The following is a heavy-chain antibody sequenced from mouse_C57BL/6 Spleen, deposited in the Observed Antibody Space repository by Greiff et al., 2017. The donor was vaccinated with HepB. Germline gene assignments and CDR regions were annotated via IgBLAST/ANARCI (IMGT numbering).Heavy chain of an antibody. V-gene: IGHV5-16*01. CDR1: GFTFSDYY. J-gene: IGHJ4*01. CDR3: ARDDCDYVAMDY. CDR2: INYDGSST. Sequence: EVKLMESEGGLVQPGSSMKRSCTASGFTFSDYYMAWVRQVPEKGLEWVANINYDGSSTYYLDSLKSRFIISRDNAKNILYLQMSSLKSEDTATYYGARDDCDYVAMDYWGQGTSVTVSS. D-gene: IGHD2-13*01.